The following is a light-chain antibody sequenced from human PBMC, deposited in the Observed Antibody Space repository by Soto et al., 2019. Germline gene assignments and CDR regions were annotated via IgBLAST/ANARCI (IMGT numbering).Light chain of an antibody. CDR1: QSVSSSY. Sequence: EIVLTQSPGTLSLSPGERATLSCRASQSVSSSYLAWYQQKPGQAPSLLIYGASSRATGIPDRFTGSGSGTDFTLTISRLEPEDFAMYYCHQYGISPPVTFGQGTRLEIK. CDR2: GAS. CDR3: HQYGISPPVT. V-gene: IGKV3-20*01. J-gene: IGKJ5*01.